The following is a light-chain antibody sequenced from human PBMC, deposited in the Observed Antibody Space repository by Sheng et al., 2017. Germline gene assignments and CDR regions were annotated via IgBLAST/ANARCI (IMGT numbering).Light chain of an antibody. CDR2: KAS. CDR1: QSINSW. Sequence: DIQMTQSPSTLSASVGDRVTITCRASQSINSWLAWYQQKPGKAPNLLIYKASSLESGVPSRFSGSGSGTEFTLTISSLQPDDFATYYCQQYSTWWTFGQGTRWKSN. V-gene: IGKV1-5*03. J-gene: IGKJ1*01. CDR3: QQYSTWWT.